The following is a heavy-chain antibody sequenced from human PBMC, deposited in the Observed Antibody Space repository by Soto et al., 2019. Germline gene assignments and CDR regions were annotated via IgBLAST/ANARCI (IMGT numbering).Heavy chain of an antibody. J-gene: IGHJ6*02. CDR1: GGSISSGDYY. Sequence: KASETLSLTCTVSGGSISSGDYYWSWIRQPPGKGLEWIGYIYYSGSTYYNPSLKSRVTISVDTSKNQFSLKLSSVTAADTAVYYCARGTKFWSRAYYYYYYGMDVWGQGTTVTVSS. CDR2: IYYSGST. D-gene: IGHD3-9*01. V-gene: IGHV4-30-4*01. CDR3: ARGTKFWSRAYYYYYYGMDV.